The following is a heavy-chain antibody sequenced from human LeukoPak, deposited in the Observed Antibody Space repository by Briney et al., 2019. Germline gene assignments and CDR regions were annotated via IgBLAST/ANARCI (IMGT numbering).Heavy chain of an antibody. CDR2: IYYSGST. D-gene: IGHD3-10*01. J-gene: IGHJ5*02. Sequence: PSQTLSLTCTVSGGSISSGGYYWNWILQNPGKGLEWIGHIYYSGSTYYNPSLTSRVTISVDTSKNQFSLKLSSVTAADTAVYYCARGSYGSGSYNHWGQGTLVTVSS. CDR1: GGSISSGGYY. V-gene: IGHV4-31*03. CDR3: ARGSYGSGSYNH.